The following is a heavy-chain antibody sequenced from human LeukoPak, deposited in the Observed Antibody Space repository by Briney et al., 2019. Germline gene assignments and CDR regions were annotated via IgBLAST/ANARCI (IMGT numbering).Heavy chain of an antibody. J-gene: IGHJ5*02. Sequence: ASVKVSCKASGYTFTSYYMHWVRQAPGQGLEWMGIINPSGGSTSYAQKFQGRVTMTRDMSTSTVYMELSSLRSEDTAVYYCARDGGQNWFDPWGQGTLVTVSS. CDR1: GYTFTSYY. CDR2: INPSGGST. V-gene: IGHV1-46*01. CDR3: ARDGGQNWFDP.